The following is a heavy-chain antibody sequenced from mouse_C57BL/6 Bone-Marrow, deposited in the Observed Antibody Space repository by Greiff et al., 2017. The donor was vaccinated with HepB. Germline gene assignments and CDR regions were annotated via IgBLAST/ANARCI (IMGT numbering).Heavy chain of an antibody. CDR2: IRNKANNHAT. CDR1: GFTFSDAW. Sequence: EVQLQQSGGGLVQPGGSMKLSCAASGFTFSDAWMDWVRQSPEKGLEWVAEIRNKANNHATYYAESVKGRFTISRDDSKSSVYLQMNSLRAEDTGIYYRTITTVVATDYWGQGTTLTVSS. J-gene: IGHJ2*01. D-gene: IGHD1-1*01. CDR3: TITTVVATDY. V-gene: IGHV6-6*01.